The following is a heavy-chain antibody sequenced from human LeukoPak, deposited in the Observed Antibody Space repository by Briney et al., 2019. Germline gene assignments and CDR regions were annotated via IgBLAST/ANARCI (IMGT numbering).Heavy chain of an antibody. D-gene: IGHD6-13*01. CDR1: GFTFSDYY. J-gene: IGHJ4*02. CDR2: ISSSSSYT. V-gene: IGHV3-11*05. Sequence: GGSLRLSCAASGFTFSDYYVSWIRQAPGKGLEWVSYISSSSSYTNYADSVKGRFTISRDNAKNSLYLQMNSLRAEDTAVYYCAREGSSSSCNFDYWGQGTLVTVSS. CDR3: AREGSSSSCNFDY.